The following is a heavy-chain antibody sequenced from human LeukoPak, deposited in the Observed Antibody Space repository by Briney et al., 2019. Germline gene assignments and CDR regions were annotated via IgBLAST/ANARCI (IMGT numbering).Heavy chain of an antibody. CDR1: GLPISDSA. V-gene: IGHV3-23*01. CDR3: ATVGGSCSSSNCFAYFGS. CDR2: ITYNGAHT. D-gene: IGHD2-2*01. Sequence: GGSLRLSCAASGLPISDSAMTWARQAPGKGLDCVSIITYNGAHTFYADSVKGRFTISRDTSENTLYLQMNSLRADDTAVYYCATVGGSCSSSNCFAYFGSWGQGTLVTVSS. J-gene: IGHJ4*02.